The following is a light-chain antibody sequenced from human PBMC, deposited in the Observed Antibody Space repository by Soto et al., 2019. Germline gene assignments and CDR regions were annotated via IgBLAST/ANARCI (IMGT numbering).Light chain of an antibody. V-gene: IGKV3-11*01. CDR3: QQRSVWPIT. Sequence: EIVMTQSPATLSVSPGERVTLSCRASHRVSSYLAWYQQKPGQAPRLLIYDASKRATGIPARFSGSGSGTDFTLTVSSLEPEDFVLYFCQQRSVWPITFGQGTRLEIK. CDR1: HRVSSY. CDR2: DAS. J-gene: IGKJ5*01.